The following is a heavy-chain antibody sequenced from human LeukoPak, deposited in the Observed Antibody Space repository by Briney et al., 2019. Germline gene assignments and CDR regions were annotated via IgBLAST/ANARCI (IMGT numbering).Heavy chain of an antibody. CDR2: ISSSGTTI. CDR3: AREGGSYWGGLDAFDI. V-gene: IGHV3-48*03. D-gene: IGHD1-26*01. Sequence: PGGSLRLSCAASGFTFSNYEMNWVRQAPGRGLEWISYISSSGTTIYYADSVEGRFNISRDNAKNSLYLQMNSLRAEDTAIYYCAREGGSYWGGLDAFDIWGQGTMVTVSS. CDR1: GFTFSNYE. J-gene: IGHJ3*02.